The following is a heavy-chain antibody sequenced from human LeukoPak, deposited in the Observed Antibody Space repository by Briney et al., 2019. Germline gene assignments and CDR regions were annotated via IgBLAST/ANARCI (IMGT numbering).Heavy chain of an antibody. J-gene: IGHJ5*02. CDR3: ARHVKTYIALYNWFDP. CDR2: IYYSGST. D-gene: IGHD1-14*01. V-gene: IGHV4-39*01. Sequence: SETLSLTCTVSGGSISSSSYYWGWIRQPLGQGLEWIGSIYYSGSTYYNPSLKSRVTISVDAYNNQLSLKLSSVTASDTALCYCARHVKTYIALYNWFDPWGQGTLVTVSS. CDR1: GGSISSSSYY.